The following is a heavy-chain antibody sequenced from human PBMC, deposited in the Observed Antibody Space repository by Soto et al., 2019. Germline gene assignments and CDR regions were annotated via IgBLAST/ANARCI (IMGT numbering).Heavy chain of an antibody. Sequence: EVQLLESGGGLVQRGGSLRLSCAASGFTLSNYRMNWVRKAPGKGLEWVSSLSDSGTSASYADSVKGRFTISRDESKNTLYLQMNSLRAEDTAVYYCANSYITSWYPFDSWGQGTLVTVSS. D-gene: IGHD6-13*01. CDR2: LSDSGTSA. J-gene: IGHJ4*02. V-gene: IGHV3-23*01. CDR1: GFTLSNYR. CDR3: ANSYITSWYPFDS.